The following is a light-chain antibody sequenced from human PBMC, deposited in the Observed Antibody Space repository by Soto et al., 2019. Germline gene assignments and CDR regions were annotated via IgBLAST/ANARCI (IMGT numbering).Light chain of an antibody. CDR3: QQYSSSPPT. Sequence: EIVLTQSPGTLSLSPGERATLSCRASQSVSTSSLAWYQQNPGQAPKLLIYGASNMATGIPDRFSGSGSGTDFTLTIRRLEPEDFAVFYCQQYSSSPPTFGQGTKLEIK. J-gene: IGKJ2*01. CDR2: GAS. CDR1: QSVSTSS. V-gene: IGKV3-20*01.